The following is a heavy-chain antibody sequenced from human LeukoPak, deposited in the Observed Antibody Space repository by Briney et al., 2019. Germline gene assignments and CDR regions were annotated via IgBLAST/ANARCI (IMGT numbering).Heavy chain of an antibody. V-gene: IGHV3-30*03. CDR1: GFTFDDYG. J-gene: IGHJ4*02. D-gene: IGHD3-22*01. Sequence: GGSLRLSCAASGFTFDDYGMSWVRHAPGKGLEWVAVISYDGSNKYYADSVKGRFTISRDNSKNTLYLQMNSLRAEDTAVYYCARDWAYYYDSSGYLDYWGQGTLVTVSS. CDR2: ISYDGSNK. CDR3: ARDWAYYYDSSGYLDY.